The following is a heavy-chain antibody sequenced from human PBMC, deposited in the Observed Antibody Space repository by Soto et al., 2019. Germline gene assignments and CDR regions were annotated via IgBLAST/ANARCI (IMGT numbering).Heavy chain of an antibody. D-gene: IGHD6-13*01. CDR2: IYYSGST. CDR1: GGSISSCDYY. Sequence: PSETLSLTCTVSGGSISSCDYYWSWIRQPPGKGLEWIGYIYYSGSTYYNPSLKSRVTISVDTSKNQFSLKLSSVTAADTAVYYCARGGAAAGLDFDYWGQGTLVTVSS. J-gene: IGHJ4*02. V-gene: IGHV4-30-4*01. CDR3: ARGGAAAGLDFDY.